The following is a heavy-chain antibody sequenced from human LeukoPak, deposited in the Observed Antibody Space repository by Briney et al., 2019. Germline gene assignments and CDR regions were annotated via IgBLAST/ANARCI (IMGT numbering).Heavy chain of an antibody. V-gene: IGHV3-23*01. D-gene: IGHD5-18*01. CDR2: ISGSAHKI. CDR3: AGRITGYSSGYVY. J-gene: IGHJ4*02. CDR1: GFTFSNYA. Sequence: GGSLRLSCAGSGFTFSNYAMSWVRQAPGKGLDWVSVISGSAHKIRYADSVKGRFTISRDNSENTVYLQMNNLRAEDTAVYYCAGRITGYSSGYVYWGQGTLVTVSS.